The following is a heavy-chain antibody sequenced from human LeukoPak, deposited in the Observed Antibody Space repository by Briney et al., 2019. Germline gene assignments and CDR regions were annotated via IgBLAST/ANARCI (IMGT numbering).Heavy chain of an antibody. D-gene: IGHD4-17*01. CDR2: INDSGST. Sequence: PSETLSLTCAVYGGSFSGYYWSWIRQPPGKGLEWIGEINDSGSTNYNPSLKSRVTISVDTSKNQFSLKLSSVTAADTAVYYCARVGATVTTDWFDPWGQGTLVTVPS. J-gene: IGHJ5*02. CDR3: ARVGATVTTDWFDP. CDR1: GGSFSGYY. V-gene: IGHV4-34*01.